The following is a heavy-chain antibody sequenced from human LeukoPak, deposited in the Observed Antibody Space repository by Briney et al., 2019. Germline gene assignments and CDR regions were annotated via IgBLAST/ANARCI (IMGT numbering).Heavy chain of an antibody. CDR2: IRGKIDGGTA. CDR3: TTLAGDNWFDWYFDL. CDR1: GLSFSHAW. V-gene: IGHV3-15*01. J-gene: IGHJ2*01. D-gene: IGHD1-1*01. Sequence: PGGSLRLSCAASGLSFSHAWLSWVRQVPGKGLEWIGRIRGKIDGGTADYAAPVKGRFTISRDDSENTLYLHLTSLKTEDAAVYYCTTLAGDNWFDWYFDLWGWGTLVTVSS.